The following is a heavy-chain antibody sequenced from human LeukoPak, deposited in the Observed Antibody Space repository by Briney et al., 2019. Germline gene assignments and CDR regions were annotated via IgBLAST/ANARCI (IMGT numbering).Heavy chain of an antibody. J-gene: IGHJ4*02. CDR1: GASVGSGSFY. CDR2: ISYSGHT. D-gene: IGHD5-18*01. CDR3: ARTHSYGSQYYFDY. Sequence: SEPLSLTCTVSGASVGSGSFYWNWVRQPPGKGLEWIGYISYSGHTNYNPSFKSRVTMSVGKSKNQFSLKLTSVTAADRAVYFCARTHSYGSQYYFDYWGQGALVTVSS. V-gene: IGHV4-61*01.